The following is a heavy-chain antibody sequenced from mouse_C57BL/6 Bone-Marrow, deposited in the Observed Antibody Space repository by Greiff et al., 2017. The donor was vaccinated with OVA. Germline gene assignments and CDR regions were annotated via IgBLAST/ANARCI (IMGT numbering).Heavy chain of an antibody. CDR2: ISDGGSYT. Sequence: DVMLVESGGGLVKPGGSLKLSCAASGFTFSSYAMSWVRQTPEKRLEWVATISDGGSYTYYPDNVKGRFTISRDNAKNNLYLQMSNLKSEDTAMYYCAREELWHFDYWGQGTTLTVSS. V-gene: IGHV5-4*01. CDR1: GFTFSSYA. D-gene: IGHD1-1*02. J-gene: IGHJ2*01. CDR3: AREELWHFDY.